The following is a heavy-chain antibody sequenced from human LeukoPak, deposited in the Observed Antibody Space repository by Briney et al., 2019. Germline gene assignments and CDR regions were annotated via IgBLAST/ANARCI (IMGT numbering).Heavy chain of an antibody. Sequence: PSETLSLTCTVAGGSVSSGSYYWSWIRQPPGKGLEWIGYIYYSGSTNYNPSLKSRVTISVDTSKNQFSLKLSSVTAADTAVYYCAGAHYYGSGSYPYYFDYWGQGTLVTVSS. CDR2: IYYSGST. V-gene: IGHV4-61*01. D-gene: IGHD3-10*01. J-gene: IGHJ4*02. CDR3: AGAHYYGSGSYPYYFDY. CDR1: GGSVSSGSYY.